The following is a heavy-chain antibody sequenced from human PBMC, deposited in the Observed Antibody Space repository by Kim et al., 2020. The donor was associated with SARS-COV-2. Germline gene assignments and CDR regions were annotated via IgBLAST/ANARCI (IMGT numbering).Heavy chain of an antibody. D-gene: IGHD3-9*01. J-gene: IGHJ6*02. CDR1: GFTFSNAW. Sequence: GGSLRLSCAASGFTFSNAWMSWVRQAPGKGLEWVGRIKSKTDGGTTDYAAPVKGRFTIARDDSKNTLYLQMNSLNTEDTAVYYCSTAPYYVILTGPCMDVWGQGTTVTVSS. CDR2: IKSKTDGGTT. CDR3: STAPYYVILTGPCMDV. V-gene: IGHV3-15*01.